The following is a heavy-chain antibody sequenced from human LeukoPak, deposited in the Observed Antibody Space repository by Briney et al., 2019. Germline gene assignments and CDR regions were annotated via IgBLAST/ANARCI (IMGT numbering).Heavy chain of an antibody. J-gene: IGHJ4*02. Sequence: GESLKISCKGSGYSFTSYWIAWVRQIPGEGLEWMGSVYPYDSDTRYSPSFQGQVSISADKSISTAYLQWSSLEASDTAMYYCAGAGTSGSRQFDSWGQGILVTVSS. CDR3: AGAGTSGSRQFDS. CDR2: VYPYDSDT. V-gene: IGHV5-51*01. CDR1: GYSFTSYW. D-gene: IGHD3-10*01.